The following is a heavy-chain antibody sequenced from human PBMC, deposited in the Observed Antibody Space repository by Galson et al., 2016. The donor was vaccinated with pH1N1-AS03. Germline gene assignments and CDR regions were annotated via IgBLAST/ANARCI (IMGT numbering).Heavy chain of an antibody. J-gene: IGHJ4*02. D-gene: IGHD1-1*01. V-gene: IGHV4-4*02. CDR1: GASISSSHNW. CDR2: IFPSGTT. CDR3: AAYKYVDTYFDN. Sequence: SETLSLTCAVSGASISSSHNWWSWVRQPPGEGLEWIGEIFPSGTTNYNPSLKSRVVISFDKSKNQFSLKLNSLTAADTAVYYCAAYKYVDTYFDNWGQGTLVTVSS.